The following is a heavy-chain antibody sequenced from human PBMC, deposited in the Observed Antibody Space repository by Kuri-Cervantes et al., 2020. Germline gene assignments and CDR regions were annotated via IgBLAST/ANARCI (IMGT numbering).Heavy chain of an antibody. CDR1: GGSISSSSYY. CDR2: IYYSGST. V-gene: IGHV4-31*03. Sequence: SETLSLTCTVSGGSISSSSYYWSWIRQHPGKGLEWIGYIYYSGSTYYNPSLKSRVTISVDTSKNQFSLKLSSVTAADTAVYYCARDRQYYYDSSGYYQYYGMDVWGQGTTVTVSS. CDR3: ARDRQYYYDSSGYYQYYGMDV. J-gene: IGHJ6*02. D-gene: IGHD3-22*01.